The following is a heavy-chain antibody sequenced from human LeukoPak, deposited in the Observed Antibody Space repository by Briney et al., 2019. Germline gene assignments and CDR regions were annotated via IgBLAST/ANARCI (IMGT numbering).Heavy chain of an antibody. CDR3: AKTRSSGWSTDAFDI. J-gene: IGHJ3*02. CDR2: ISGSGGST. CDR1: GFTFSSYA. D-gene: IGHD6-19*01. V-gene: IGHV3-23*01. Sequence: PGGSLRLSCAASGFTFSSYAMSWVRQAPGKGLEWVSAISGSGGSTYYADSVKGRFTISRDNSKNTLYLQMNSPRAEDTAVYYCAKTRSSGWSTDAFDIWGQGTIVTVSS.